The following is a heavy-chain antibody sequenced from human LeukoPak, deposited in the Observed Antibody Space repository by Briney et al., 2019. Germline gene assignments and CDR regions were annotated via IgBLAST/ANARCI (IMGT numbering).Heavy chain of an antibody. CDR1: GGSISRYY. CDR3: ARVPARRVVTTPTYFDY. J-gene: IGHJ4*02. V-gene: IGHV4-59*01. CDR2: ISYTGST. D-gene: IGHD2-21*02. Sequence: KSSETLSLTCTVSGGSISRYYWSWIRQPPGKGLEWIGYISYTGSTTYNSSLKSRVTISLDTSQNQFSLKLNSVTAADTAVYYCARVPARRVVTTPTYFDYWGQGTLVTVSS.